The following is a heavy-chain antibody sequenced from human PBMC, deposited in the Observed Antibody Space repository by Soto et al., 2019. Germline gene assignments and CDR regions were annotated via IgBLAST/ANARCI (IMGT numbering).Heavy chain of an antibody. J-gene: IGHJ4*02. CDR2: ISGSGGST. Sequence: GGSLRLSCAASGFTFSSYAMSWVRQAPGKGLEWVSAISGSGGSTYYADSVKGRFTISRDNSKNTLYLQMNSLRAEDTAVYYCAKDSSVVVPAAGGGPSEFDYWGQGTLVTVSS. D-gene: IGHD2-2*01. CDR3: AKDSSVVVPAAGGGPSEFDY. CDR1: GFTFSSYA. V-gene: IGHV3-23*01.